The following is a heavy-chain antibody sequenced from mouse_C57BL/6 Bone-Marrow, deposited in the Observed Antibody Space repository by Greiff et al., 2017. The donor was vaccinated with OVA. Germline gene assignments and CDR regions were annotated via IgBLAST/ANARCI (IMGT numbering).Heavy chain of an antibody. V-gene: IGHV5-12*01. CDR1: GFTFSDYY. Sequence: EVMLVESGGGLVQPGGSLKLSCAASGFTFSDYYMYWVRQTPEKRLEWVAYISNGGGSTYYPDTVKGRFTISRDNAKNTLYLQMSRLKSEDTAMYYCARRGEGAMDYWGQGTSVTVSS. CDR2: ISNGGGST. J-gene: IGHJ4*01. CDR3: ARRGEGAMDY.